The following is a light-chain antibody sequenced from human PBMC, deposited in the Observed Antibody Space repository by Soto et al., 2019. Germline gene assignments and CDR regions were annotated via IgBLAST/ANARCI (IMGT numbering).Light chain of an antibody. CDR1: QTLSSNF. CDR3: QQYGDSPYT. J-gene: IGKJ2*01. Sequence: EIVLAQSPGTLSLSPGERATLSCRASQTLSSNFLAWYQQQPGQSHRLLIYGTFSRATGIPDRFSGSGSGTDFRLTISRLEPEDFAVYYCQQYGDSPYTFGQGNTLEIK. V-gene: IGKV3-20*01. CDR2: GTF.